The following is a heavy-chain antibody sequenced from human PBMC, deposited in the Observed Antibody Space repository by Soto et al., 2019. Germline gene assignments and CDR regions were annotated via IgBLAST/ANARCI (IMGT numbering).Heavy chain of an antibody. CDR3: GRSVVGATGEILYNAMDV. CDR2: INPASGHT. CDR1: GYTFTTYA. V-gene: IGHV1-3*01. D-gene: IGHD1-26*01. J-gene: IGHJ6*02. Sequence: QVQLVQSGAEVKKPGASVKVSCKASGYTFTTYALHWVRQAPGQRPEWMXWINPASGHTKYSKKFKDRVTITRDTSASTGYMELSSLRSEDTAVYYCGRSVVGATGEILYNAMDVWGQGTTVTVSS.